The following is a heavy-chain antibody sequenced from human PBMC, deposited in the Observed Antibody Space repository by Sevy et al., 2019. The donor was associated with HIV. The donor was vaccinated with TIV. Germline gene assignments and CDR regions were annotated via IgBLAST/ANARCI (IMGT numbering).Heavy chain of an antibody. D-gene: IGHD2-15*01. V-gene: IGHV4-30-4*01. CDR2: IYYSGST. J-gene: IGHJ3*02. CDR3: ARARGYCSGGSCYSSLSAFDI. Sequence: SETLSLTCTVSGGSISSGDYYWSWIRQPPGKGLEWIGYIYYSGSTYYNPSLKSRVTLSVDTSKNQFSLKLSSVTAADTAVYYCARARGYCSGGSCYSSLSAFDIWGQGTMVTVSS. CDR1: GGSISSGDYY.